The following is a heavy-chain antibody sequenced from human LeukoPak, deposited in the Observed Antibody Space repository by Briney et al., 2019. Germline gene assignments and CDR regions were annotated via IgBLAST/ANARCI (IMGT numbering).Heavy chain of an antibody. V-gene: IGHV3-7*01. J-gene: IGHJ4*02. CDR1: GFTFSSYG. CDR2: INQDGSQK. Sequence: GGSLRLSCAASGFTFSSYGMHWVRRAPGKGLEWVANINQDGSQKYYVDSVKGRFTISRDNAKNSLYLQMNSLRAEDTATYYCTRSLDYWGQGIQVTVPS. CDR3: TRSLDY.